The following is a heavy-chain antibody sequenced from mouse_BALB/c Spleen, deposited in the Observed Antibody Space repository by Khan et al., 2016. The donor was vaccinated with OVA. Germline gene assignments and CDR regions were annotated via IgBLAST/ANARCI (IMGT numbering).Heavy chain of an antibody. D-gene: IGHD1-2*01. J-gene: IGHJ3*01. V-gene: IGHV1-77*01. CDR2: ISPGSGDT. CDR1: GYTFTDYY. CDR3: ARRNYFGYTFAY. Sequence: QVQLKESGAELARPGASVKLSRKASGYTFTDYYINWVKQRTGQGLEWIGEISPGSGDTYYNERFKGKATLTADKSSSTAYMQLSSLTSEASAVYFWARRNYFGYTFAYWGQGTLVTVSA.